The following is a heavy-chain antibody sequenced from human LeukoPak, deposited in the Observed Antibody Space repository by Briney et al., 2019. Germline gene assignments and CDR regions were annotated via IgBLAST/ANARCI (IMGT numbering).Heavy chain of an antibody. CDR3: ARDPYGTGAFDY. CDR1: GFTVSSNY. V-gene: IGHV3-66*01. D-gene: IGHD1-1*01. J-gene: IGHJ4*02. Sequence: PGGSLRLSCAASGFTVSSNYMNWVRQAPGKGLEWVSVVYTGGSTYYADSVKGRFTISRDNPKNTVYLQVNSLRAEDTAVYYSARDPYGTGAFDYWGQGTQVTVSS. CDR2: VYTGGST.